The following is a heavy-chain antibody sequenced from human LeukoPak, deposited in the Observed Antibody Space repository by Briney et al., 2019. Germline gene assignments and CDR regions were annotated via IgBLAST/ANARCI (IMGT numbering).Heavy chain of an antibody. CDR1: GYTFTSYD. CDR3: AREKTVTEDAFDI. V-gene: IGHV1-8*03. D-gene: IGHD4-17*01. J-gene: IGHJ3*02. CDR2: TNPNSGNT. Sequence: ASVKVSCKASGYTFTSYDINWVRQATGQRLEWMGWTNPNSGNTGYAQKFQGRVTITRNTSISTAYMELSSLRSEDTAVYYCAREKTVTEDAFDIWGQGTMVTVSS.